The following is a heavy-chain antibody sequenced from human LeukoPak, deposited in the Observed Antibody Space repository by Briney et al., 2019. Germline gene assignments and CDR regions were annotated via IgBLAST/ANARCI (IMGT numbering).Heavy chain of an antibody. Sequence: PSETLSLTCTVSGGSISSHYWSWIRQPPGKGLEWIGYIYYSGSTNYNPSLKSRVTISVDTSKNQFSLKLSSVTAADTAVYYCARGPYDRSGYFDCWGQGTLVTVSS. CDR3: ARGPYDRSGYFDC. CDR2: IYYSGST. J-gene: IGHJ4*02. V-gene: IGHV4-59*11. D-gene: IGHD3-22*01. CDR1: GGSISSHY.